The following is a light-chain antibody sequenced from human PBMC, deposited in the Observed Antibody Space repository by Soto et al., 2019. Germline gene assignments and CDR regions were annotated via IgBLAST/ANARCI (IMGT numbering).Light chain of an antibody. J-gene: IGLJ1*01. V-gene: IGLV2-14*03. Sequence: QSVLTQPASVSGSPGQSITISCTGTSGDVGGYNYVSWYQHHPGKAPKLIIYNVNNRPSGISNRFSGSKSGNTASLTISGLQAEDEADYYCSSYTSNSTLDVFGTGTKVTVL. CDR3: SSYTSNSTLDV. CDR1: SGDVGGYNY. CDR2: NVN.